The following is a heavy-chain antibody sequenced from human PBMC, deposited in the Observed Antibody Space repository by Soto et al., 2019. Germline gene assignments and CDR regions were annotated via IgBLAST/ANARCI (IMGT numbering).Heavy chain of an antibody. CDR1: GYTFSNYG. Sequence: QVQLVQSGGEVKRPGASVKVSCKTSGYTFSNYGITWVRQAPGQPLEWLGWISLYSDGTNYAQKLQGRVSMTTDTSTTTAYMELRSLRSDDTAVYYGARVVPGAEAWFGPWCQGTLVTVSS. D-gene: IGHD2-2*01. J-gene: IGHJ5*02. V-gene: IGHV1-18*01. CDR3: ARVVPGAEAWFGP. CDR2: ISLYSDGT.